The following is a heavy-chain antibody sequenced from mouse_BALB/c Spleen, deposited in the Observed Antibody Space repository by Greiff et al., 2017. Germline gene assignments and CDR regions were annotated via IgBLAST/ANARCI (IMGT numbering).Heavy chain of an antibody. CDR2: IDPETGGT. CDR3: TRGVTATYMDY. J-gene: IGHJ4*01. Sequence: QVQLKQSGAELVRPGASVTLSCKASGYTFTDYEMHWVKQTPVHGLEWIGAIDPETGGTAYNQKFKGKATLTADKSSSTAYMELRSLTSEDSAVYYCTRGVTATYMDYWGQGTSVTVSS. V-gene: IGHV1-15*01. CDR1: GYTFTDYE. D-gene: IGHD1-2*01.